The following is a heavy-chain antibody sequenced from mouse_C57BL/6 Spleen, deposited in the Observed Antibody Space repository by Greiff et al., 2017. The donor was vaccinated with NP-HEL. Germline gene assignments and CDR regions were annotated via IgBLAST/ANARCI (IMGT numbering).Heavy chain of an antibody. J-gene: IGHJ1*03. CDR3: AKGENCYGSSCGWYLDV. Sequence: LQESGAELVKPGASVKLSCKASGYTFTSYWMHWVKQRPGRGLEWIGRIDPNSGGTKYNEKFKSKATLTVDKPYSTAYMQLSSLTSVDSAVYYCAKGENCYGSSCGWYLDVWGTGTTVTVSS. V-gene: IGHV1-72*01. CDR2: IDPNSGGT. D-gene: IGHD1-1*01. CDR1: GYTFTSYW.